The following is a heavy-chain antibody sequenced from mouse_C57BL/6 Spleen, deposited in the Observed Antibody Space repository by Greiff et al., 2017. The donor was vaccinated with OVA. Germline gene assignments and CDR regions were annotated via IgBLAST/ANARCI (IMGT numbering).Heavy chain of an antibody. V-gene: IGHV1-39*01. CDR1: GYSFTDYN. CDR2: INPNYGTT. D-gene: IGHD1-1*01. Sequence: QLQESGPELVKPGASVKISCKASGYSFTDYNMNWVKQSNGKSLEWIGVINPNYGTTSYNQKFKGKATLTVDQSSSTAYMQLNSLTSEDSAVYYCARERDYGSSYHAMDYWGQGTSVTVSS. J-gene: IGHJ4*01. CDR3: ARERDYGSSYHAMDY.